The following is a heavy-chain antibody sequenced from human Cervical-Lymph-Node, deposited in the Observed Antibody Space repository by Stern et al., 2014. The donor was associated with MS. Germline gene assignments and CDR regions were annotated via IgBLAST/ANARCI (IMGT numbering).Heavy chain of an antibody. J-gene: IGHJ4*02. D-gene: IGHD3-10*02. V-gene: IGHV4-4*02. CDR2: VYHGGST. CDR1: GGSISTPNW. Sequence: QVQLQESGPGLVKPSGTLSLTCGVSGGSISTPNWWTWVRQPPGKGLEWIGEVYHGGSTNYNPSLTSRVPISLDNSKTQFSLNLSSVTAADTAVYYCARRNYVSGAYFFDYWGQGALVTVSS. CDR3: ARRNYVSGAYFFDY.